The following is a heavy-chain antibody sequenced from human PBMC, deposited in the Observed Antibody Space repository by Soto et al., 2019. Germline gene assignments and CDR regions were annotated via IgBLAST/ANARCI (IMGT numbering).Heavy chain of an antibody. CDR3: ARPEYSSSSYGMDV. Sequence: GGSLRLSCAASGVTFSSYGMHWVRQAPGKGLEWVAVISYDGSNKYYADSVKGRFTISRDNSKNTLYLQMNSLRAEDTAVYYCARPEYSSSSYGMDVWGQGTTVTVSS. D-gene: IGHD6-6*01. CDR1: GVTFSSYG. V-gene: IGHV3-30*03. J-gene: IGHJ6*02. CDR2: ISYDGSNK.